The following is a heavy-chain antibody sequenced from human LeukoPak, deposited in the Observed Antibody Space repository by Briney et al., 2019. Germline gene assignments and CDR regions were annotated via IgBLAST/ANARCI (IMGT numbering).Heavy chain of an antibody. Sequence: SETLSLTCTVSGGSISSYYWSWIRQPPGKGLEWIGYIYYSGSTNYNPSLKSRVTISVDTSKNQFSLKLSSVTAADTAVYYCARGGYSCGYGYWGQGTLVTVSS. CDR3: ARGGYSCGYGY. D-gene: IGHD5-18*01. V-gene: IGHV4-59*12. J-gene: IGHJ4*02. CDR2: IYYSGST. CDR1: GGSISSYY.